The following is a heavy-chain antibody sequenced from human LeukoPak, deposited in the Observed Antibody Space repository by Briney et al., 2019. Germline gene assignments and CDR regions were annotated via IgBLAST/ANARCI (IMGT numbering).Heavy chain of an antibody. D-gene: IGHD3-22*01. CDR1: GGSSSGYY. V-gene: IGHV4-34*01. CDR3: ASYYYDSSGLDY. CDR2: INHSGST. Sequence: SETLSLTCAVYGGSSSGYYWSWIRQPPGKGLEWIGEINHSGSTNYNPSLKSRVTISVDTSKNQFSLKLSSVTAADTAVYYCASYYYDSSGLDYWGQGTLVTVSS. J-gene: IGHJ4*02.